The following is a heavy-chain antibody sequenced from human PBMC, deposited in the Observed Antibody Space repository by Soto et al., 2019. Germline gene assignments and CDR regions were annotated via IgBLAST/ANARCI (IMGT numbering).Heavy chain of an antibody. CDR2: IKQDGSEK. CDR3: ARDQYDILTGYSHDAFDI. V-gene: IGHV3-7*01. CDR1: GFTLRSYW. J-gene: IGHJ3*02. Sequence: GGSLRLSCAASGFTLRSYWMSWVRQAPGKGLEWVANIKQDGSEKYYVDSVKGRFTISRDNAKNSLYLQMNSLRAEDTAVYYCARDQYDILTGYSHDAFDIWGQGTMVTVSS. D-gene: IGHD3-9*01.